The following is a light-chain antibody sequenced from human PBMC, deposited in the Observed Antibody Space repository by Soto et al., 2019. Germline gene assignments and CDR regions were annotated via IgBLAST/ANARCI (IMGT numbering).Light chain of an antibody. Sequence: EIVLTQSPATLSLSPGERATLSCRTSQSVSSYLAWYQQKPGQAPRLLIYDASNRATGIPARFSGNGSGTDFTLTISSLEPEDFVVYYCRQRSSWPLTFGGGTKVEIK. V-gene: IGKV3-11*01. J-gene: IGKJ4*01. CDR3: RQRSSWPLT. CDR2: DAS. CDR1: QSVSSY.